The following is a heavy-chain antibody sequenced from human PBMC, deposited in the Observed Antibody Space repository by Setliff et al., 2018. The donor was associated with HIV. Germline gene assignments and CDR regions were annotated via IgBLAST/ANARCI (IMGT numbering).Heavy chain of an antibody. D-gene: IGHD3-10*01. V-gene: IGHV4-39*07. Sequence: SETLSLTCTVSGGSIRSSDYYWGWIRQPPGKGLEWIGSIDYSGSAYYNPSLKSRVTISVDTSKNQFSLKLSSVTAADTAVYYCARNAHYGSGSYYAFDIWGQGTMVTVSS. CDR2: IDYSGSA. CDR1: GGSIRSSDYY. CDR3: ARNAHYGSGSYYAFDI. J-gene: IGHJ3*02.